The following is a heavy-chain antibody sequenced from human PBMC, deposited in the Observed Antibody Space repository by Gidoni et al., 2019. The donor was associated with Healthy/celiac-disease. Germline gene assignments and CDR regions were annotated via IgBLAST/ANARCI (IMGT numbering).Heavy chain of an antibody. CDR3: AKDIAVTTSYGMDV. J-gene: IGHJ6*02. D-gene: IGHD4-4*01. CDR1: AFTFDDYT. V-gene: IGHV3-43*01. Sequence: EVQLVESGGVVVQPGGSLRLSCAASAFTFDDYTMHWVRQAPGKGLGWVSLISWDGGSTYYADSVKGRFTISRDNSKNSLYLQMNSLRTEDTALYYCAKDIAVTTSYGMDVWGQGTTVTVSS. CDR2: ISWDGGST.